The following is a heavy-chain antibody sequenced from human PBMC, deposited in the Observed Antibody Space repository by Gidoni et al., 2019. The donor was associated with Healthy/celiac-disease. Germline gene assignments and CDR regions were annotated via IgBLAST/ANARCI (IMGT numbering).Heavy chain of an antibody. CDR2: ISGSGGST. D-gene: IGHD5-12*01. J-gene: IGHJ4*02. CDR3: AKDNVEMATIGFGY. Sequence: EVQLLESGGGLVQPGGSLRLSCAASGFTFSSYAMRWVPQAPGKGLEWVSAISGSGGSTYYADSVKGRFTISRDNAKNTLYLQMNSLRAEDTAVYYCAKDNVEMATIGFGYWGQGTLVTVSS. CDR1: GFTFSSYA. V-gene: IGHV3-23*01.